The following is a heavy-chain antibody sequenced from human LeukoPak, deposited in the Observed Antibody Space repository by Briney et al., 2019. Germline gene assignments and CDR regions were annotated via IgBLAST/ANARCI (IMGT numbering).Heavy chain of an antibody. V-gene: IGHV4-59*01. D-gene: IGHD5-24*01. Sequence: PSETLSLTCTVSGGSISSYYWSWIRQPPGQGLEWIGYIYYSGSTNYNPSLKSRVTISVDTSKNQFSLKLSSVTAADTAVYYCARAGWQEETFDYWGQGTLVTVSS. CDR2: IYYSGST. CDR3: ARAGWQEETFDY. CDR1: GGSISSYY. J-gene: IGHJ4*02.